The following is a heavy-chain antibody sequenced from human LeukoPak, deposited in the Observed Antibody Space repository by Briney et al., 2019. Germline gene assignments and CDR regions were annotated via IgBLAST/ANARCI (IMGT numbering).Heavy chain of an antibody. D-gene: IGHD2-2*02. CDR1: GGTFSSYA. V-gene: IGHV1-69*05. CDR2: IIPIFGTA. J-gene: IGHJ5*02. CDR3: AIDRYCSSSSCYRDNWFDP. Sequence: SAKVSCKASGGTFSSYAISWVRQAPGQGLEWMGGIIPIFGTANYAQKFQGRVTITTDESTSTAYMELSSLRSEDTAVYYCAIDRYCSSSSCYRDNWFDPWGQGTLVTVSS.